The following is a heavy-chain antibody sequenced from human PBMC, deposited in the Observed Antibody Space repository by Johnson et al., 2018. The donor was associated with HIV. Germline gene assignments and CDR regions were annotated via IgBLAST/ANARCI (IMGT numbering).Heavy chain of an antibody. CDR2: INWNGGST. D-gene: IGHD1-1*01. CDR1: GFTFDDYG. Sequence: VQLVESVGGVVRPGGSLRLSCVASGFTFDDYGMTWVRQAPGKGLEWVSGINWNGGSTDYADSVSGRFTISRDNAKNSLYLQMNSLRAEDTALYYCAREGTTGRNDAFDIWGQGTMVTVSS. V-gene: IGHV3-20*04. J-gene: IGHJ3*02. CDR3: AREGTTGRNDAFDI.